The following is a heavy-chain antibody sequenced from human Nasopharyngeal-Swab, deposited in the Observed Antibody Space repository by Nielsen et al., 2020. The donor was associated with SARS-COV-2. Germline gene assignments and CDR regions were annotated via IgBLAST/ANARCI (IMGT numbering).Heavy chain of an antibody. Sequence: SEPLSLTCTVPGGSISSSSYYWGWIRQPPGKGLERIGSIYYSGSTYYNPSLKSRVTISVDTSKNQFSLKLSSVTAADTAVYYCARERGRGGIWNYYYYYMDVWGKGTTVTVSS. CDR3: ARERGRGGIWNYYYYYMDV. V-gene: IGHV4-39*07. CDR2: IYYSGST. J-gene: IGHJ6*03. CDR1: GGSISSSSYY. D-gene: IGHD3-10*01.